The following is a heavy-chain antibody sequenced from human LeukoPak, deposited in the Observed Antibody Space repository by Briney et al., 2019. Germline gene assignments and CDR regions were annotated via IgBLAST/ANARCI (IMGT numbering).Heavy chain of an antibody. J-gene: IGHJ4*02. CDR1: GFTFSSYE. D-gene: IGHD1-26*01. Sequence: GGSLRLSCAASGFTFSSYEMNWVRQSPGKGLEWVSYISGSGSSKYYADSVKGRFTISRDNAKNSLYQQMNSLRAEDTAVYYCARGEVGVGSTLFDYWGQGTLVTVSS. CDR3: ARGEVGVGSTLFDY. V-gene: IGHV3-48*03. CDR2: ISGSGSSK.